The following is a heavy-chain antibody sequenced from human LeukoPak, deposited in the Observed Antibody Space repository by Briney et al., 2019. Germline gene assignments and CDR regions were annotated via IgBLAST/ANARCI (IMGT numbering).Heavy chain of an antibody. D-gene: IGHD1-14*01. Sequence: SETLSLTCTVSGGSISSSSYYWGWIRQPPGKGLEWIGSIYYSGSTYYNPSLKSRVTISVDTPKNQFSLKLSSVTAADTAVYYCARGYSNYYYYGMDVWGQGTTVTVSS. CDR3: ARGYSNYYYYGMDV. J-gene: IGHJ6*02. CDR1: GGSISSSSYY. CDR2: IYYSGST. V-gene: IGHV4-39*07.